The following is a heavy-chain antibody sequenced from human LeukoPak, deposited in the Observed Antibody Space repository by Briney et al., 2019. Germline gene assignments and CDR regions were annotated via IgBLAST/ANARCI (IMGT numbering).Heavy chain of an antibody. D-gene: IGHD3-10*01. CDR1: GYTFTGYY. CDR2: INPNSGGT. V-gene: IGHV1-2*02. J-gene: IGHJ4*02. CDR3: ARDFLDYGSGSYYRGNFDY. Sequence: ASVKVFCKASGYTFTGYYMHWVRQAPGQGLEWMGWINPNSGGTNYAQKFQGRVTMTRDTSISTAYMELSRLRSDDTAVYYCARDFLDYGSGSYYRGNFDYWGQGTLVTVSS.